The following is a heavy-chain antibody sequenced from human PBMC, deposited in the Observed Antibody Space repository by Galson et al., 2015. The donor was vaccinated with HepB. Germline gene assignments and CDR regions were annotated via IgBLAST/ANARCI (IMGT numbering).Heavy chain of an antibody. CDR2: IIPIFGTA. Sequence: SVKVSCKASGGTFSSYAISWVRQAPGQGLEWMGGIIPIFGTANYAQKFQGRVTITADESTSTAYMELSSLRSEDTAVYYCARVNLTYYDFLLPFDPWGQGTLVTVSS. CDR3: ARVNLTYYDFLLPFDP. J-gene: IGHJ5*02. V-gene: IGHV1-69*13. CDR1: GGTFSSYA. D-gene: IGHD3-3*01.